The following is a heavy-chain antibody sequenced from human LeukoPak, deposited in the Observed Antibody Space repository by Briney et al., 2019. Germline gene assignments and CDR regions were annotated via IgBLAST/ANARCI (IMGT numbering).Heavy chain of an antibody. Sequence: SVKVSCKASGGTFSSYAISWVRQAPGQGLEWMGGIIPIFGTANYAQKFQGRVTITADESTSTAYMELSSLRSEDTAVYYCARVDSGYDLWNYYYYMDVWGKGTTVTISS. CDR2: IIPIFGTA. J-gene: IGHJ6*03. CDR3: ARVDSGYDLWNYYYYMDV. CDR1: GGTFSSYA. D-gene: IGHD5-12*01. V-gene: IGHV1-69*13.